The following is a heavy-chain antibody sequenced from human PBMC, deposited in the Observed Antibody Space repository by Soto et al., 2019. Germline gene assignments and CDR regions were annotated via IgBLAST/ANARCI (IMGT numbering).Heavy chain of an antibody. CDR1: GGSISSYY. CDR3: ARDFDDGGVDY. J-gene: IGHJ4*02. Sequence: SSETLSLTCTVSGGSISSYYWSWIRQPPGKELEWIGYIYYSGSTNYNPSLKSRVTISVDTSKNQFSLKLSSVTAADTAVYYCARDFDDGGVDYWGQGTLVTVSS. V-gene: IGHV4-59*01. D-gene: IGHD4-17*01. CDR2: IYYSGST.